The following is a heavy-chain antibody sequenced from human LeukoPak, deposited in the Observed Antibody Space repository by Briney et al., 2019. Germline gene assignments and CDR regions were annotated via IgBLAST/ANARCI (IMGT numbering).Heavy chain of an antibody. CDR1: GGTFSSYA. V-gene: IGHV1-69*05. D-gene: IGHD5-18*01. CDR3: ARVWGRGYSYGYFDY. CDR2: IIPIFGTA. J-gene: IGHJ4*02. Sequence: SVKASCKASGGTFSSYAISWVRQAPGQGLEWMGGIIPIFGTANYAQKFQGRVTITTDESTSTAYMELSSLRSEDTAVYYCARVWGRGYSYGYFDYWGQGTLVTVSS.